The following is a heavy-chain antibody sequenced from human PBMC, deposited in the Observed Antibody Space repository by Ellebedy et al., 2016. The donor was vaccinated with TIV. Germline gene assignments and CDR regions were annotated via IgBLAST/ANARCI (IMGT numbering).Heavy chain of an antibody. D-gene: IGHD6-6*01. Sequence: SVKVSXXASGGTFSSYAISWVRQAPGQGLEWMGGIIPIFGTANYAQKFQGRVTITADESTSTAYMELSSLRSEDTAVYYCASYTPPYSSSSGCMDVWGKGTTVTVSS. V-gene: IGHV1-69*13. J-gene: IGHJ6*03. CDR2: IIPIFGTA. CDR1: GGTFSSYA. CDR3: ASYTPPYSSSSGCMDV.